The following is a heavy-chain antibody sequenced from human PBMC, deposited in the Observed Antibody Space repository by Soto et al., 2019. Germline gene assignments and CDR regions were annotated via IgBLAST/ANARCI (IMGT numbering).Heavy chain of an antibody. J-gene: IGHJ4*02. CDR2: LYYGRSA. D-gene: IGHD3-22*01. CDR3: ALRSMAVVPAY. Sequence: QVQLQESGPGLVKPSETLSLTCAVSGDSISSYYCMWIRQPPGKGLESIGYLYYGRSANYNPSLKSRVTLSVDTSTKQCSLTLSSMPAADTAVYYCALRSMAVVPAYWGQGTLVTVSS. CDR1: GDSISSYY. V-gene: IGHV4-59*01.